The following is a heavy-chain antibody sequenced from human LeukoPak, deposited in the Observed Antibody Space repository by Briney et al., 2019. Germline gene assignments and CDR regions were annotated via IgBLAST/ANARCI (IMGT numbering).Heavy chain of an antibody. CDR2: IYTSGST. D-gene: IGHD5-18*01. CDR1: GGSISSGSYY. Sequence: SQTLSLTCAVSGGSISSGSYYWSWIRQPAGKGLEWIGRIYTSGSTNYNPSLKSRVTISVDTSKNQFSLKLSSVTAADTAVYYCARRRSGYSYGLWGQGTLVTVSS. CDR3: ARRRSGYSYGL. V-gene: IGHV4-61*02. J-gene: IGHJ4*02.